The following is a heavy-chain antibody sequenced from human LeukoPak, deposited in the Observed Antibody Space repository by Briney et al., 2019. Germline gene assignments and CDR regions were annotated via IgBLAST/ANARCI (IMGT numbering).Heavy chain of an antibody. D-gene: IGHD4-17*01. CDR3: ATDRGGDFDY. CDR2: FDPEDGET. CDR1: GYTLTELS. J-gene: IGHJ4*02. Sequence: ASVTVSCTFSGYTLTELSMHWVRQAPGKGLEWMGGFDPEDGETIYAQKFQGRVTMTEDTSTDTAYMGLSSLRSEDTAVYYCATDRGGDFDYWGQGTLVTVSS. V-gene: IGHV1-24*01.